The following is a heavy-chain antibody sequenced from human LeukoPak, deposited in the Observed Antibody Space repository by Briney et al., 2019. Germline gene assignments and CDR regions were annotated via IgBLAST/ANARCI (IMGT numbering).Heavy chain of an antibody. V-gene: IGHV4-61*01. Sequence: PSETLSLTCTVSGDSVSNGNYYWSWLRQPPGKALEWIGYIYYSGSTYYNPSLEGRVTISVDTSKNQFSLKLSSVTAADTAVYYCARGRGTAMDYYYYGMDVWGQGTTVTVSS. J-gene: IGHJ6*02. CDR3: ARGRGTAMDYYYYGMDV. CDR2: IYYSGST. D-gene: IGHD5-18*01. CDR1: GDSVSNGNYY.